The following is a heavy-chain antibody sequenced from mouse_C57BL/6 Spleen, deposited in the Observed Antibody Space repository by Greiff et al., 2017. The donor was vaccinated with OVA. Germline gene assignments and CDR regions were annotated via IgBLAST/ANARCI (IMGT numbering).Heavy chain of an antibody. CDR1: GYTFTSYW. CDR3: VMGGHYDYDGYYFDY. V-gene: IGHV1-74*01. Sequence: QVQLQQPGAELVKPGASVKVSCKASGYTFTSYWMHWVKQRPGQGLEWIGRIHPSDSDTNYNQKFKGKATLTVDKSSSTAYMQLSSLTSEDSAVYYCVMGGHYDYDGYYFDYWGQGTTLTVSS. D-gene: IGHD2-4*01. J-gene: IGHJ2*01. CDR2: IHPSDSDT.